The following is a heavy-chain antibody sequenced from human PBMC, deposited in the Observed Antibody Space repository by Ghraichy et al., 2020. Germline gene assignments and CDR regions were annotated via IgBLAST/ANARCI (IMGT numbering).Heavy chain of an antibody. D-gene: IGHD3-10*01. V-gene: IGHV4-31*03. CDR2: IYYSGST. CDR1: GGSISSGGYY. J-gene: IGHJ4*02. Sequence: SETLSLTCTVSGGSISSGGYYWSWIRQHPGKGLEWIGYIYYSGSTYYNPSLKSRVTISVDTSKNQFSLKLSSVTAADTAVYYCARDLNGSGSYLDYWGQGTLVTVSS. CDR3: ARDLNGSGSYLDY.